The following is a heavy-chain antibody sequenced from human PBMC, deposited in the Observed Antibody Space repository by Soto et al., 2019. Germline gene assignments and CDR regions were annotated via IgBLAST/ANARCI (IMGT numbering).Heavy chain of an antibody. D-gene: IGHD3-10*01. CDR3: ARGVRAETYYNAFDY. J-gene: IGHJ4*01. V-gene: IGHV3-30-3*01. CDR1: GFSFKNYA. CDR2: ISHNDEPKI. Sequence: ESGGGVVQPGSSLRLSCAASGFSFKNYAFHLVRQAPGKGLEWVALISHNDEPKIFYADSVQGRFSISRDNFKNTVYLQRNSLRDEDTAVYHWARGVRAETYYNAFDYWGQGTQVTVSS.